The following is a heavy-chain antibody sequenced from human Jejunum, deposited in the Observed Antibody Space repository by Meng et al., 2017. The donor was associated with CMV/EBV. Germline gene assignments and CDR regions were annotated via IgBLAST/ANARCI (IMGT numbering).Heavy chain of an antibody. V-gene: IGHV4-39*07. CDR2: IYYSGST. J-gene: IGHJ4*02. Sequence: SNGDYYWGWVRRPPGTGLEWMASIYYSGSTYYNASLKSRVTISVDTSKNQFSLKLSSVTAADTALYYCARAPFNYYDSSAYPPDSWGQGTLVTVSS. CDR1: SNGDYY. D-gene: IGHD3-22*01. CDR3: ARAPFNYYDSSAYPPDS.